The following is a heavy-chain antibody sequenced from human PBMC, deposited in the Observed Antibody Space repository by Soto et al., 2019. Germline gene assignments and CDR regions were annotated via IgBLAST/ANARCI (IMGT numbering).Heavy chain of an antibody. CDR3: TTELNDMQAFDI. D-gene: IGHD1-1*01. CDR1: GFTFSTYG. J-gene: IGHJ3*02. CDR2: TWNDGSHK. V-gene: IGHV3-33*01. Sequence: QVQLVESGGGVVQPGRSLRLSCVASGFTFSTYGMHWVRQAPGKGLEWVAMTWNDGSHKYYADPVKDRFTISRDNFKNTLYLQINSLRDEDSAVYYCTTELNDMQAFDIRGQGTMVTVSS.